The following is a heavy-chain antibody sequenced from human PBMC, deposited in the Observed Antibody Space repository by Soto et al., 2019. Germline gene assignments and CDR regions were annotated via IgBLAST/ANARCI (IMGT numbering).Heavy chain of an antibody. V-gene: IGHV3-30-3*01. CDR2: ISYDGSNK. D-gene: IGHD2-2*03. CDR1: GFTFSSYA. J-gene: IGHJ4*02. CDR3: ARELDSYLFEY. Sequence: PGGSLRLSCAASGFTFSSYAMRWVRQAPGKGLEWVAVISYDGSNKYYADSVKGRFTISRDNSKNTLYLQMNSLRAEDTAVYYCARELDSYLFEYWGQGTLVTVSS.